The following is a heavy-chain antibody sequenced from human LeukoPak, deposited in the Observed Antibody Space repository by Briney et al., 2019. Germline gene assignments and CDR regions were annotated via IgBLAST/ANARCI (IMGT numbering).Heavy chain of an antibody. Sequence: ASVKVSCKASGGTFSSYAISWVRQAPGQGLEWMGRIISILGIANYAQKFQGRVTITADKYTSTAYMELSSLRSEDTAVSYCARNEGGYWGQGTLVTVSS. J-gene: IGHJ4*02. CDR2: IISILGIA. D-gene: IGHD1-1*01. V-gene: IGHV1-69*04. CDR1: GGTFSSYA. CDR3: ARNEGGY.